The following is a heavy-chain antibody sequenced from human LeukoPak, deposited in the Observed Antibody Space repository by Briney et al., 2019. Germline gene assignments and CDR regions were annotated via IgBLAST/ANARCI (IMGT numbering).Heavy chain of an antibody. CDR1: GYTFTGYY. CDR3: ARVGQGWLQFFDY. J-gene: IGHJ4*02. Sequence: RASVKVSCKASGYTFTGYYMHWVRQAPGQGLEWMGWINPNSGGTNYAQKFQGRVTMTRDTSISTAYMELSRLRSDDTAVYYCARVGQGWLQFFDYWGQGTLVTVSS. CDR2: INPNSGGT. D-gene: IGHD5-24*01. V-gene: IGHV1-2*02.